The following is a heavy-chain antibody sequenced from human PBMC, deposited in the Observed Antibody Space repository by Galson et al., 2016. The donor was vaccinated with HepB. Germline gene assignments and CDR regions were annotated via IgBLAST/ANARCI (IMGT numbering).Heavy chain of an antibody. D-gene: IGHD3-3*01. J-gene: IGHJ4*02. V-gene: IGHV3-49*03. CDR1: GFTFADYG. Sequence: RLSCAGSGFTFADYGMSWFRQAPGKGPEWVAFIRNQAYGGTTEYAASVKGRFTISRDDSKDIVYLVMTSLETEDTAVYYCARDRYDLWSAPSDYWGQGTLVTVSS. CDR2: IRNQAYGGTT. CDR3: ARDRYDLWSAPSDY.